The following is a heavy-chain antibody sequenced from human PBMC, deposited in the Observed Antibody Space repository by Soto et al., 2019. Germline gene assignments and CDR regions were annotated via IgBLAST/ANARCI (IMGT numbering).Heavy chain of an antibody. CDR2: ITGSGTTA. CDR3: AKDLSSGVLRNWFDP. J-gene: IGHJ5*02. V-gene: IGHV3-23*01. CDR1: GFTFSSYA. Sequence: GGSLRLSCAASGFTFSSYAMTWVRQAPGKGLEWVSSITGSGTTAFYADSVKGRFTMSRDNANNTVYLHMSGLRAEDTAVYYCAKDLSSGVLRNWFDPWGQGT. D-gene: IGHD6-19*01.